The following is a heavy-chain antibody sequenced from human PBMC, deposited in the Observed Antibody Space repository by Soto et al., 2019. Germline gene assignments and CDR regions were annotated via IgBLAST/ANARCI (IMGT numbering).Heavy chain of an antibody. V-gene: IGHV3-21*01. D-gene: IGHD2-15*01. J-gene: IGHJ5*02. CDR3: VTNVVVVSAADS. CDR2: ISTGGRYI. CDR1: GFTFSRLA. Sequence: EVHLVESGGGLVKPGGSLRLSCTVSGFTFSRLAMNWVRQAPGKGLEWVASISTGGRYIYYADSVKGRFTVSRDNAKESLYLQMDSLTGVDTAIYYCVTNVVVVSAADSWGQGTLVTVSS.